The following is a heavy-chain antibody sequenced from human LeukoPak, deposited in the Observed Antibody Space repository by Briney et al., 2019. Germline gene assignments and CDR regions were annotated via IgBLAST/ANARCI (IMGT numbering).Heavy chain of an antibody. CDR1: GFTFSSYS. CDR2: ISSSSSYI. V-gene: IGHV3-21*01. J-gene: IGHJ3*02. Sequence: GGSLRLSCAASGFTFSSYSMNWVRQAPGKGLEWVSSISSSSSYIYYADSVKGRFTISRDNAKNSLYLQMNSLRAEDTAVYYCARDGTRTAFDIWGQGTMVTVSS. D-gene: IGHD2-2*01. CDR3: ARDGTRTAFDI.